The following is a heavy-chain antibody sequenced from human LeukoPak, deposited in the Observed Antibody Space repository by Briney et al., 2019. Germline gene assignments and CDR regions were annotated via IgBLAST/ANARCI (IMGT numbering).Heavy chain of an antibody. Sequence: SQTLSLTCTVSGGSISSGAYYWSWIRQHPGKGLEWIGYIRYSGSTYYNPSLKSRITMSVDMSKYQFSLTLSSVTAADTAVYYCARTKGGNSAFDYWGQGFLVTVSS. J-gene: IGHJ4*02. CDR2: IRYSGST. D-gene: IGHD4-23*01. CDR3: ARTKGGNSAFDY. V-gene: IGHV4-31*03. CDR1: GGSISSGAYY.